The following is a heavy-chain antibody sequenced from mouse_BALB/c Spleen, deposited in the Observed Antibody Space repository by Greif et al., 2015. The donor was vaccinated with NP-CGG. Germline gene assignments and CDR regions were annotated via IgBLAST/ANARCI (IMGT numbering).Heavy chain of an antibody. CDR3: ARTGFAY. J-gene: IGHJ3*01. CDR2: IDPANGNT. V-gene: IGHV14-3*02. CDR1: GFNIKDTY. Sequence: VQLQQSGAELVKPGASVKLSCTASGFNIKDTYVHWVKQRPEQGLEWIGRIDPANGNTKYDPKFQGKATITADTSSNTAYLQLSSLTSEDTAVYYCARTGFAYWGQGTLVTVSA.